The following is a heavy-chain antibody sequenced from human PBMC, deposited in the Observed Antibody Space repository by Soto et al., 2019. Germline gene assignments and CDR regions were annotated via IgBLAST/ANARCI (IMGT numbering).Heavy chain of an antibody. D-gene: IGHD4-17*01. CDR1: GFSLSTSGVG. J-gene: IGHJ4*02. V-gene: IGHV2-5*02. Sequence: QITLKESGPPLVKPTQSLTLTCTFSGFSLSTSGVGVGWIRQPPGKALEWLALIYWDDDKRYSPSLKSRLTXTXXTSKNQVVLTMTNMDPVDTATYYCAHRQRTVYFDYWGQGTLVTVSS. CDR2: IYWDDDK. CDR3: AHRQRTVYFDY.